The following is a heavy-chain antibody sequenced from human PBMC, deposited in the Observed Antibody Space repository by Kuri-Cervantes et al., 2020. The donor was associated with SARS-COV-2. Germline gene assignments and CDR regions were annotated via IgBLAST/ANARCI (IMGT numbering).Heavy chain of an antibody. CDR3: ARGRNYKNYFDY. J-gene: IGHJ4*02. CDR1: GYSFTSYW. V-gene: IGHV5-51*01. Sequence: GGSLRLSCKGSGYSFTSYWIGWVRQMPGKGLEWMGIIYPGDSDTRYSPSLQGQVTISADKSISTAYLQWSSLKASDTVMYYCARGRNYKNYFDYWGQGTLVTVSS. CDR2: IYPGDSDT. D-gene: IGHD1-7*01.